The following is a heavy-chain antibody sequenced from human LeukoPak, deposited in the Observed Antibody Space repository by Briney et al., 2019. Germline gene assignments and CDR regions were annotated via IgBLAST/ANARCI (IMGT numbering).Heavy chain of an antibody. Sequence: LRLSCAASGFTFSSYAMSWVRQPPGKGLEWIGYIYYSGSTYYNPSLKSRVTISVDTSKNQFSLKLSSVTAADTAVYYCARDSGYGSGSYYPYYYYYYGMDVWGQGTTVTVSS. V-gene: IGHV4-30-4*08. CDR1: GFTFSSYA. CDR2: IYYSGST. J-gene: IGHJ6*02. CDR3: ARDSGYGSGSYYPYYYYYYGMDV. D-gene: IGHD3-10*01.